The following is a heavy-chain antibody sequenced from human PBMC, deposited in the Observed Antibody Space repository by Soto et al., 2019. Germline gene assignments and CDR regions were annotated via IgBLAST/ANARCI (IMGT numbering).Heavy chain of an antibody. CDR1: GYTFSTSG. CDR2: IRPDNGNR. Sequence: QVQVLQSGPEVKGPGASVTVSCKTSGYTFSTSGISWVRQAPGQGLEWVGWIRPDNGNRKSAQRVQGRVTLTTDTSASTAYMELRSLTSDDTAMYYCARDTESNRYNAWGQGTLVTVSS. J-gene: IGHJ1*01. D-gene: IGHD1-20*01. CDR3: ARDTESNRYNA. V-gene: IGHV1-18*01.